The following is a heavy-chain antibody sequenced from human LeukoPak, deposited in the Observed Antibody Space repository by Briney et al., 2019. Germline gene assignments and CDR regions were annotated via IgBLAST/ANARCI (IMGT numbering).Heavy chain of an antibody. V-gene: IGHV3-11*01. CDR1: GFIFSDYY. CDR2: ISRSDGMV. CDR3: ARGPNHYDYYDLDV. Sequence: GGSLRLSCAASGFIFSDYYMSCIRQAPGKGLEWVAYISRSDGMVYYADSVKGRFTVSVENAKSSLFLQMNTLRAEDSAVYYCARGPNHYDYYDLDVWGQGTTVTVSS. J-gene: IGHJ6*02.